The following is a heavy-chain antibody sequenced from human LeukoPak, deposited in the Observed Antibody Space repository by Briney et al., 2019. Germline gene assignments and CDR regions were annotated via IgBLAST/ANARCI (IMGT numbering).Heavy chain of an antibody. CDR3: AKDGPYSGYDLAR. D-gene: IGHD5-12*01. CDR1: GFTFSSYA. Sequence: GGSLRLSCAASGFTFSSYAMSWVRQAPGKGLEWVSSISSRGSGTYYADSVKGRFTISRDISKNTLYLQMNSLRAEDTAVYYCAKDGPYSGYDLARWGQGTLVTVSS. CDR2: ISSRGSGT. V-gene: IGHV3-23*01. J-gene: IGHJ4*02.